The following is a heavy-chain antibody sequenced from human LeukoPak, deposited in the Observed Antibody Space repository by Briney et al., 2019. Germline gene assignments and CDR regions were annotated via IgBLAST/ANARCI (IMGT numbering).Heavy chain of an antibody. Sequence: ASVKVSCKASGGTFSSYTISWVRQAPGQGLEWMGRIIPILGIANYAQKFQGRVTITADKSTSTAYMELSSLRSEDTAVYYCARGDDSSGYYHFDYWGQGTLATVSS. D-gene: IGHD3-22*01. CDR3: ARGDDSSGYYHFDY. J-gene: IGHJ4*02. CDR2: IIPILGIA. V-gene: IGHV1-69*02. CDR1: GGTFSSYT.